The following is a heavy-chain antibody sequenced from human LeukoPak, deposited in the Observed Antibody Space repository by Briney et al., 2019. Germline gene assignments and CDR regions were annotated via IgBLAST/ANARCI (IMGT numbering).Heavy chain of an antibody. J-gene: IGHJ4*02. CDR1: GFTFSSYS. V-gene: IGHV3-21*01. Sequence: GGSLRLSCAASGFTFSSYSMSWVRQAPGEGLEWVSSVGSSSSYIYYADSVRGRFTISRDNAKNSLYLQMNGLRAEDTAVYYCARGWSSYYFDYWGQGTLVTVSS. CDR3: ARGWSSYYFDY. D-gene: IGHD2-15*01. CDR2: VGSSSSYI.